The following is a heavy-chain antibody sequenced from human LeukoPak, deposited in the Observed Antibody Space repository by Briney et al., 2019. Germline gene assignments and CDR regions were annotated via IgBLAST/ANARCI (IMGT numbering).Heavy chain of an antibody. CDR1: GYTFTSYG. V-gene: IGHV1-69*06. J-gene: IGHJ3*02. CDR2: IIPIFGTA. Sequence: SVKVSCKASGYTFTSYGISWVRQAPGQGLEWLGGIIPIFGTANYAQKFQGRVTITADKSTSTAYMELSSLRSEDTAVYYCARDLDHIVGPTRAFDIWGQGTMVTVSS. CDR3: ARDLDHIVGPTRAFDI. D-gene: IGHD1-26*01.